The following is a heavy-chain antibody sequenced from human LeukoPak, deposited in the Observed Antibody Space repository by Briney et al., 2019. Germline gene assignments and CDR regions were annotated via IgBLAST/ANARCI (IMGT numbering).Heavy chain of an antibody. CDR1: GGFVSSSSYY. J-gene: IGHJ3*02. CDR3: AGLDWATRRVFDI. CDR2: IYYSGYT. Sequence: SETLSLTCTVSGGFVSSSSYYWGWIRQPPAKGLEWIGSIYYSGYTYYNPSLKSRVAISVDTSKNQFSLKLTSVTTADTAVYHCAGLDWATRRVFDIWGQGTVVTVSS. V-gene: IGHV4-39*01. D-gene: IGHD2-2*01.